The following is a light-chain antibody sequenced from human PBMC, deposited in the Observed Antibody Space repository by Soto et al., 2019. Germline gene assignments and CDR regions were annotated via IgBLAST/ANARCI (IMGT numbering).Light chain of an antibody. V-gene: IGKV1-33*01. CDR3: QQYDNLPYT. CDR1: QDISNY. J-gene: IGKJ2*01. Sequence: DIQMTQSPSSLSASVGDRVTITCQASQDISNYLNWYQQKPGKAPKLLSYDASNLETGVPSRFSGSGSRTDFTFTISSLQPEDIATYYCQQYDNLPYTFGQGTKLEIK. CDR2: DAS.